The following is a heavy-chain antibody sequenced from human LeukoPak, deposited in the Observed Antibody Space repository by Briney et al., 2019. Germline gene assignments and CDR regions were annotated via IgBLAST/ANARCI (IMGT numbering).Heavy chain of an antibody. D-gene: IGHD5-24*01. Sequence: GGSLRLSCAASGFTFSTYWMTWVRRAPGKGLAWVANINQDGSEKYYVDSVGGRFSISRDNAKNSLYLQMNSLRVEDTAVYYCARMAGGLWDYWGQGTLVTASS. J-gene: IGHJ4*02. CDR1: GFTFSTYW. CDR2: INQDGSEK. CDR3: ARMAGGLWDY. V-gene: IGHV3-7*05.